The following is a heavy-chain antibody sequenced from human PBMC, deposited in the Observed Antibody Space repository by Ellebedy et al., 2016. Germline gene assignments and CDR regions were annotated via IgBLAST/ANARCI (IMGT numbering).Heavy chain of an antibody. V-gene: IGHV3-21*01. CDR2: ISSSGTYI. J-gene: IGHJ4*02. CDR3: SRADGICRYHFDY. CDR1: GFSFSSSC. Sequence: GESLKISCAASGFSFSSSCMNWVRQAPGKGLEWVSSISSSGTYIYYADSVNGRSTISRDNAKNSLYLQMNNLRAEDAALYFCSRADGICRYHFDYWGQGTLVTVSS. D-gene: IGHD1-14*01.